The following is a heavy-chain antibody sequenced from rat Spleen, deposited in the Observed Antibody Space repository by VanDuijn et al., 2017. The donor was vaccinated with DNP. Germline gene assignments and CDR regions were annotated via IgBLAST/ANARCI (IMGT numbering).Heavy chain of an antibody. D-gene: IGHD1-11*01. CDR3: AKDLDYGPDY. CDR1: GFTFSSYW. J-gene: IGHJ2*01. CDR2: INTDGGST. V-gene: IGHV5-58*01. Sequence: EVQLVETGGGLVQPGRSLKLSCVVSGFTFSSYWMYWIRQAPGKGLEWVASINTDGGSTYYPDSVKGRFTISRDNAENTVYLQMNSLRSEDTATYYCAKDLDYGPDYWGQGVMVTVSS.